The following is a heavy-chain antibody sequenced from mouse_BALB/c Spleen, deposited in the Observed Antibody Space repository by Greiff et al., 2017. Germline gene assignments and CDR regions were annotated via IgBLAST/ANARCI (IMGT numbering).Heavy chain of an antibody. CDR3: ARRGVPEDYCDY. V-gene: IGHV14-3*02. CDR1: GFNIKDTY. Sequence: AQLQQSGAELVKPGASVKLSCTASGFNIKDTYMHWVKQRPEQGLEWIGRIDPANGNTKYDPKFQGKATITADTSSNTAYLQLSSLTSEDTAVYYCARRGVPEDYCDYWGQGTTLTVSS. D-gene: IGHD5-1*01. J-gene: IGHJ2*01. CDR2: IDPANGNT.